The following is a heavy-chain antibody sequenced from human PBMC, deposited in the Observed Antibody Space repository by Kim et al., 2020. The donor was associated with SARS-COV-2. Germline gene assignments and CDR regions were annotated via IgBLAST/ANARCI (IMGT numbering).Heavy chain of an antibody. Sequence: GGSLRLSCAASGFTVSSNYMSWVRQAPGKGLEWVSVIYSGGSTYYADSVKGRFTISRDNSKNTLYLQMNSLRAEDTAVYYCARMKGAARGGFDPWGQGTLVTVSS. D-gene: IGHD6-25*01. CDR2: IYSGGST. J-gene: IGHJ5*02. CDR3: ARMKGAARGGFDP. V-gene: IGHV3-53*01. CDR1: GFTVSSNY.